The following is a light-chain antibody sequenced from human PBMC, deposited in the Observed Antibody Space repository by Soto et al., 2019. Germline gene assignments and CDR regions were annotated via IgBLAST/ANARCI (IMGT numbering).Light chain of an antibody. CDR2: EVT. V-gene: IGLV2-8*01. CDR1: SSDVGGYNY. CDR3: SSVAGVYNEV. Sequence: QSVLTQPPSASGSPGQSVTISCTGTSSDVGGYNYVSWYQQHPGKAPKLMIYEVTKRPSGVPDRFSGSKSGNTASLTVSRLTYVIEADYYCSSVAGVYNEVFGTVSMVXVL. J-gene: IGLJ1*01.